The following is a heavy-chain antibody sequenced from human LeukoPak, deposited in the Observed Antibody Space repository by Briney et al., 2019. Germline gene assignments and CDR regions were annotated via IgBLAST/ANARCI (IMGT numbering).Heavy chain of an antibody. Sequence: SETLSLTCTVSGGSISSSSYYWGWIRQPPGKGLEWIGSIYYSGSTYYNPSLKSRVTISVDTSKNQFSLKLSSVTAADTAVYYCASFEYSSSSVHWGQGTLVTVSS. CDR1: GGSISSSSYY. CDR2: IYYSGST. V-gene: IGHV4-39*01. CDR3: ASFEYSSSSVH. J-gene: IGHJ4*02. D-gene: IGHD6-6*01.